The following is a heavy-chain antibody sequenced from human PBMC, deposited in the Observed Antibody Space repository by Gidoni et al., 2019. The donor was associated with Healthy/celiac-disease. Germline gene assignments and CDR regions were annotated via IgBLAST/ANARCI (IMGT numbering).Heavy chain of an antibody. CDR2: IYYSGST. J-gene: IGHJ4*02. D-gene: IGHD3-22*01. CDR1: GGSISSSSYY. V-gene: IGHV4-39*07. Sequence: QLPLQESGPGLVKPSETLSLTCTVSGGSISSSSYYCGWIRQPPGKGLEWIGSIYYSGSTYYNPSLKSRVTISVDTSKNQFSLKLSSVTAADTAVYYCASIVSGYYDSSGYYYTNYFDYWGQGTLVTVSS. CDR3: ASIVSGYYDSSGYYYTNYFDY.